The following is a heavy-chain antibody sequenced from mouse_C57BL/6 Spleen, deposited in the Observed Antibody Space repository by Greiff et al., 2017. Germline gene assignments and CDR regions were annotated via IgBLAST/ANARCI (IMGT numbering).Heavy chain of an antibody. CDR2: IEPEDGET. V-gene: IGHV14-2*01. J-gene: IGHJ2*01. CDR3: ARSPAQASYFDY. Sequence: EVQLVESGAELVKPGASVKLSCTASGFNIKDYYMHWVKQRTEQGLEWIGRIEPEDGETKYAPKFQGKAPITADTDSNTAYLQLSSLTSEDTAVYYCARSPAQASYFDYWGQGTTRTVSS. CDR1: GFNIKDYY. D-gene: IGHD3-2*02.